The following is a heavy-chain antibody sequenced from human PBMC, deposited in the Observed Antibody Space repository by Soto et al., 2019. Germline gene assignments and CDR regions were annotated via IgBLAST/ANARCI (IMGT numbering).Heavy chain of an antibody. CDR3: ASYHYDILTGYYPPLYSSWFDP. CDR2: IYYSGST. CDR1: GGSISSSSYY. D-gene: IGHD3-9*01. V-gene: IGHV4-39*01. Sequence: SDTLSLTCTVSGGSISSSSYYWGWMRQPPGKGLDWIGSIYYSGSTYYNPSLKSRVTISVDTSKNQFSLKLSSVTAADTAVYYCASYHYDILTGYYPPLYSSWFDPWGQG. J-gene: IGHJ5*02.